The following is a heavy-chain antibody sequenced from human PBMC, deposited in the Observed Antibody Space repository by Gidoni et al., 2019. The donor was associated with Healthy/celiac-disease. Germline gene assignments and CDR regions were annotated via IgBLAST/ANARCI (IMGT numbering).Heavy chain of an antibody. V-gene: IGHV1-69*01. J-gene: IGHJ6*02. Sequence: QVQLVQSGAEVKKPGSSVKVSCKASGGPFSSYALSWVRQAPGQGLEWMGGIIPIFGTANYAQKFQGRVTITADESTSTAYMELSSLRSEDTAVYYCARDRGGVVVPAAIMFSPGYYGMDVWGQGTTVTVSS. CDR3: ARDRGGVVVPAAIMFSPGYYGMDV. CDR2: IIPIFGTA. D-gene: IGHD2-2*01. CDR1: GGPFSSYA.